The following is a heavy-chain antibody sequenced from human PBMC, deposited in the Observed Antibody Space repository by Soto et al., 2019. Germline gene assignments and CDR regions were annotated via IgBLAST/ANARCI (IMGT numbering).Heavy chain of an antibody. CDR1: GFTFSTYG. J-gene: IGHJ4*02. CDR2: ISYDGSNK. D-gene: IGHD3-22*01. Sequence: GGSLRLSCAASGFTFSTYGMHWVRQAPGKGLEWVALISYDGSNKYYADSVKGRFTISRDNSKNTLYLQMNSLRTEDTAVYYCAKEHYYDSSNFDYWGQGTLVTVSS. CDR3: AKEHYYDSSNFDY. V-gene: IGHV3-30*18.